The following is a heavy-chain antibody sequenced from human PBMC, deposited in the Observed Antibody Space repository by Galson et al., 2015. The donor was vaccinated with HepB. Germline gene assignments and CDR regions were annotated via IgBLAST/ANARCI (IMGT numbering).Heavy chain of an antibody. D-gene: IGHD3-16*01. CDR2: TNHRGNT. CDR1: GGSFSGHY. CDR3: ARGHTAGYDYVWGRREKLAAHWDY. J-gene: IGHJ4*02. V-gene: IGHV4-34*01. Sequence: ETLSLTCAVYGGSFSGHYWTWIRQPPGKGLEWIGNTNHRGNTNYNPSLKSRVIISADSSKNQFSLKLTSVAAADMAVYYCARGHTAGYDYVWGRREKLAAHWDYWGQGTLLTVSS.